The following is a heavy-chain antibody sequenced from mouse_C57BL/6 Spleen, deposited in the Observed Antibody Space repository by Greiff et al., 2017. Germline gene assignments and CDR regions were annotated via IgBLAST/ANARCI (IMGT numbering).Heavy chain of an antibody. CDR2: INPNNGGT. D-gene: IGHD1-1*01. J-gene: IGHJ3*01. CDR1: GYTFTDYN. V-gene: IGHV1-22*01. Sequence: EVQLQQSGPELVKPGASVKMSCKASGYTFTDYNMHWVKQSHGKSLEWIGYINPNNGGTSYNQKFKGKATLTVNKSSSTAYMELRSLTSEDSAVYYGARGRSTVVEKDWFAYWGQGTLVTVSA. CDR3: ARGRSTVVEKDWFAY.